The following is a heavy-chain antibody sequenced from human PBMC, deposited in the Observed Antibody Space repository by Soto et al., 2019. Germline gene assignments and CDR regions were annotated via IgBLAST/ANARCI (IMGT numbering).Heavy chain of an antibody. Sequence: QVRLVESGGGLVTPGGSLRLSCAASGFTFSDYYMNWIRQAPGKGLEWLSYISSSGNIISYADSVRGRVTISRDNAENSMYLKMNTLRAEDTAVYYCARGLYEGWCCSGNCNPNWFDPWGQGTLVTVSS. CDR2: ISSSGNII. CDR1: GFTFSDYY. CDR3: ARGLYEGWCCSGNCNPNWFDP. D-gene: IGHD2-15*01. V-gene: IGHV3-11*01. J-gene: IGHJ5*02.